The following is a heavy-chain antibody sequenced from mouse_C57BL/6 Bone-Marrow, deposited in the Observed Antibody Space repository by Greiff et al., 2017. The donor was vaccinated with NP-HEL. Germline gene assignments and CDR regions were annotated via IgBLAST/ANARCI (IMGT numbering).Heavy chain of an antibody. CDR2: FDPSDSYT. J-gene: IGHJ2*01. CDR3: ARNYGSSFDY. D-gene: IGHD1-1*01. Sequence: QVQLQQPGAELVKPGASVKLSCKASGYTFTSYWMQWVKQRPGQGLEWIGEFDPSDSYTNYNQKFKGKATLTVDTSSSTAYMQLSSLTSEDSAVYYWARNYGSSFDYWGQGTTLTVSS. V-gene: IGHV1-50*01. CDR1: GYTFTSYW.